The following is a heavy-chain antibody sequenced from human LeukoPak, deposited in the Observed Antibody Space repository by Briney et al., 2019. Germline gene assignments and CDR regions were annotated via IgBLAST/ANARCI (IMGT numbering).Heavy chain of an antibody. CDR3: ARDYYDSSGYYHWFDP. CDR2: ITNDGSST. Sequence: GGSLRLSCAASGLTFSSYWMHWVRQAPGKGLVWVSRITNDGSSTTYADSVKGRFTISRDNAKNMLYLQMNSLRAEDTAVYYCARDYYDSSGYYHWFDPWGQGTLVTVSS. V-gene: IGHV3-74*01. D-gene: IGHD3-22*01. CDR1: GLTFSSYW. J-gene: IGHJ5*02.